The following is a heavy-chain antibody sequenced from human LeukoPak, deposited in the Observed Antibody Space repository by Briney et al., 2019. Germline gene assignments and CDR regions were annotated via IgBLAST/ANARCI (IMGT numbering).Heavy chain of an antibody. D-gene: IGHD5-18*01. CDR2: IFNSGRT. CDR3: ACQYSYGYSRIDY. CDR1: GVFTSSYF. J-gene: IGHJ4*02. V-gene: IGHV4-59*08. Sequence: SETLSLTCTVSGVFTSSYFRSWIRQPPGKGLEWIGYIFNSGRTNYNPSLKSRVTISGDTSKNQFSLNRSSVTSADTAVYYCACQYSYGYSRIDYWGQGTLVTVSS.